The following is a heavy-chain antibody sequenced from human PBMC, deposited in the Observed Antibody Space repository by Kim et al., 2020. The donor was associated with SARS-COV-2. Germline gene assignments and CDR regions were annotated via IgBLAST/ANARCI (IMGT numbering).Heavy chain of an antibody. CDR3: ARGRADMVQGIRPYYYYGMEV. CDR2: ISYDGSNK. J-gene: IGHJ6*02. Sequence: GGSLRLSCVASGFTFSSYAMHWVRQAPGEGLEWVAVISYDGSNKYYVDSVKGRFTISRDNSKNALYLQMNTLRAEDTAVYYCARGRADMVQGIRPYYYYGMEVWGQGTTVTVSS. D-gene: IGHD3-10*01. CDR1: GFTFSSYA. V-gene: IGHV3-30*04.